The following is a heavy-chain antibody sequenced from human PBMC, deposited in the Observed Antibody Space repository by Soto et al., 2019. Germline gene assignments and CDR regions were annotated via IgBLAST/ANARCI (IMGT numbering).Heavy chain of an antibody. V-gene: IGHV5-51*01. D-gene: IGHD3-10*01. CDR3: ARTDYYGSGSYYMGSHDY. CDR2: IYPGDSDT. Sequence: GESLKISCKGSGYSFTSYWIGWVRQMPGKGLEWMGIIYPGDSDTRYSPSFQGQVTISADKSISTAYLQWSSLKASDTAMYYCARTDYYGSGSYYMGSHDYWGQGTLVTVPS. J-gene: IGHJ4*02. CDR1: GYSFTSYW.